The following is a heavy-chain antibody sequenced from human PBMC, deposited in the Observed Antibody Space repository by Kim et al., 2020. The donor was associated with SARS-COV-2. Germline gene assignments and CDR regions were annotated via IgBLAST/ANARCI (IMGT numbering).Heavy chain of an antibody. CDR2: INNDGSNT. CDR3: VRDPV. CDR1: GFTISGYW. J-gene: IGHJ3*01. V-gene: IGHV3-74*01. Sequence: GGSLRLSCEASGFTISGYWMHWVRQAPGKLLVWVSRINNDGSNTYYADSVKGRFTISRDNAKNTVHLQINSLIAEDTAVYYCVRDPVWGQGTMVTVTS.